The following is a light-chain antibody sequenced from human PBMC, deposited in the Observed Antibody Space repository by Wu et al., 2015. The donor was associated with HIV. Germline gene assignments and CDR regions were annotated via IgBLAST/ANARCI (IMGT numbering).Light chain of an antibody. CDR2: CI. Sequence: QSIRQKLKPSVPTQKPTATAPTAPHLWCIHQGTGIPATFIGSGSGTEFTLTISSLQSEDFAVYYCLQHKSHVWTFGQGTKVEIK. J-gene: IGKJ1*01. CDR3: LQHKSHVWT. CDR1: QSIRQK. V-gene: IGKV3-15*01.